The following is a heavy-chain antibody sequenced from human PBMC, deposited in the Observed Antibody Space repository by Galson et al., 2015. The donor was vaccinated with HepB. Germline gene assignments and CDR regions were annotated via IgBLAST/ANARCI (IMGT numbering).Heavy chain of an antibody. V-gene: IGHV3-23*01. CDR3: AKQSPYYFDS. Sequence: PLRLPCAASGFTYSNFAMSWVRQAPGKGLEWVSTFTGGGRGTSYADSLKGRFTISRDNSKSTLYLQMNSLRAEDTAIYYCAKQSPYYFDSWGQGALVTVSS. CDR1: GFTYSNFA. CDR2: FTGGGRGT. J-gene: IGHJ4*02.